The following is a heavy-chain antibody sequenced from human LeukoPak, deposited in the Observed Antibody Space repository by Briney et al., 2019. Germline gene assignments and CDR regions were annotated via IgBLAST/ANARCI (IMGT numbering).Heavy chain of an antibody. CDR2: ISTSSSYI. J-gene: IGHJ4*01. CDR1: GFTFSSYN. V-gene: IGHV3-21*01. D-gene: IGHD6-19*01. Sequence: GGSLRLSYAASGFTFSSYNMNSVRQAPGKGLEWVSTISTSSSYIYYADSVKGRFTISRDNGKNSLYLQMSSLRAEDTAVYYCARSKVAGTSVYWSQ. CDR3: ARSKVAGTSVY.